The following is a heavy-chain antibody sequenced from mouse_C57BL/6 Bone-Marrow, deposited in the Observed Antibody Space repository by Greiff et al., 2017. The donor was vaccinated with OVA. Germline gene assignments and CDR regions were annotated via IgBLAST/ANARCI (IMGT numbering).Heavy chain of an antibody. V-gene: IGHV1-55*01. CDR2: IYPGDGST. D-gene: IGHD4-1*01. CDR1: GYTFTSYW. Sequence: VQLQQPGAELVKPGASVKLSCKASGYTFTSYWITWVKQRPGQGLEWIGDIYPGDGSTNYNDKFKGKATLTVDTSSSTAYMQLSSLTSEDSAVDYCARSWDRSPPSDFDYWGQGTTLTVSS. J-gene: IGHJ2*01. CDR3: ARSWDRSPPSDFDY.